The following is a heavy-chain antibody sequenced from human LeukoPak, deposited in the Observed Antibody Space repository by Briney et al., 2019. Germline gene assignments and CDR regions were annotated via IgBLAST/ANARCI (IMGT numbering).Heavy chain of an antibody. CDR2: IYPADSDT. Sequence: GESLKISCEGSGYMFTNYWIGWVRQMPGKGLEWMGIIYPADSDTRYSPSFQGQVTISVDKSISTTYLQWSSLKASDTAMYYCASSYDSSGYFDYWGQGTLVTVSS. J-gene: IGHJ4*02. D-gene: IGHD3-22*01. CDR3: ASSYDSSGYFDY. CDR1: GYMFTNYW. V-gene: IGHV5-51*01.